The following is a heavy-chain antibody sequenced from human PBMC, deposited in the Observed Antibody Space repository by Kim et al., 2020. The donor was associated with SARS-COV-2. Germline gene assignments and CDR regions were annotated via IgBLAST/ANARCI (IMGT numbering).Heavy chain of an antibody. V-gene: IGHV1-69*13. CDR3: AREGSITMVRGVIVGCYYFDY. CDR1: GGTFSSYA. CDR2: IIPIFGTA. Sequence: SVKVSCKASGGTFSSYAISWVRQAPGQGLEWMGGIIPIFGTANYAQKFQGRVTITADESTSTAYMELSSLRSEDTAVYYCAREGSITMVRGVIVGCYYFDYWGQGTLVTVSS. J-gene: IGHJ4*02. D-gene: IGHD3-10*01.